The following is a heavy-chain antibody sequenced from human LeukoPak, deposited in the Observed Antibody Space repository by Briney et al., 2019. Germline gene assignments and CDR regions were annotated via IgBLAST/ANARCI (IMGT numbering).Heavy chain of an antibody. CDR3: ARGSIVVVPAAYICWFDP. Sequence: PSETLSLTCAVYGGSLSGYYWGWIRQPPGKGLEWIGEINHSGSTNYNPSLKSRVTISVDTSKNQFSLKLSSVTAADTAVYYCARGSIVVVPAAYICWFDPWGQGTLVTVSS. D-gene: IGHD2-2*01. CDR1: GGSLSGYY. CDR2: INHSGST. J-gene: IGHJ5*02. V-gene: IGHV4-34*01.